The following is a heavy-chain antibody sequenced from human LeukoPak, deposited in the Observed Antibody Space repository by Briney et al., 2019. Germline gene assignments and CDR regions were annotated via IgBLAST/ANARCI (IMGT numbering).Heavy chain of an antibody. J-gene: IGHJ5*02. D-gene: IGHD3-3*01. CDR1: GGTFSSDA. CDR2: IIPIFGTA. Sequence: SVKVSCKASGGTFSSDAISWVRRAPGQGLEWMGRIIPIFGTANYAQKFQGRVTITTDESTSTAYMELSSLRSEDTAVYYCARESIFGVVTTYNWFDPWGQGTLVTVSS. CDR3: ARESIFGVVTTYNWFDP. V-gene: IGHV1-69*05.